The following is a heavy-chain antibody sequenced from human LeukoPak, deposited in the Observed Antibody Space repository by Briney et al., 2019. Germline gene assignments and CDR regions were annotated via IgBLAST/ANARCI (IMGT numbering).Heavy chain of an antibody. CDR1: GFTFDDYA. V-gene: IGHV3-43*02. Sequence: PGGSLRLSCAASGFTFDDYAMHWVRQAPGKGLEWVSLISGDGGSTYYADSVKGRFTISRDNSKNSLYLRMNSLRTEDTALYYCAKGATFGGVIAPDAFDIWGQGTMVTVSS. D-gene: IGHD3-16*02. CDR2: ISGDGGST. CDR3: AKGATFGGVIAPDAFDI. J-gene: IGHJ3*02.